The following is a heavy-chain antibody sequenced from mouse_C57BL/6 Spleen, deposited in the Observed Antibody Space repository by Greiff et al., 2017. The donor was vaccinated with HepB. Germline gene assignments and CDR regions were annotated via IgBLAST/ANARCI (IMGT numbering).Heavy chain of an antibody. V-gene: IGHV1-42*01. Sequence: EVQLQQSGPELVKPGASVKISCKASGYSFTGYYMNWVKQSPEKSLEWIGEINPSTGGTTYNQKFKAKATLTVDKSSSTAYMQLKSLTSEDSAVYYCARRGYGYDNAWFAYWGQGTLVTVSA. D-gene: IGHD2-2*01. CDR3: ARRGYGYDNAWFAY. CDR1: GYSFTGYY. CDR2: INPSTGGT. J-gene: IGHJ3*01.